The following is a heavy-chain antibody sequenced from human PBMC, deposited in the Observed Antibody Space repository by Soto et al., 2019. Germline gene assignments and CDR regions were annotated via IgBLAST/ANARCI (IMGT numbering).Heavy chain of an antibody. CDR2: ISYDGSNK. Sequence: PGGSLRLSCAASGFTFSSYGMHWVRQAPGKGLEWVAVISYDGSNKYYADSVKGRFTISRDNSKNTLYLQMNSLRAEDTAVYYCAKDPFFGVVTYYYYYMDVWGKGTTVTVSS. CDR3: AKDPFFGVVTYYYYYMDV. V-gene: IGHV3-30*18. J-gene: IGHJ6*03. D-gene: IGHD3-3*01. CDR1: GFTFSSYG.